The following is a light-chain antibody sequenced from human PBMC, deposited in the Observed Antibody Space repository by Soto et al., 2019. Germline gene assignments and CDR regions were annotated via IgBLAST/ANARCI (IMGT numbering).Light chain of an antibody. CDR3: QQRSNWPST. CDR1: QSVSSY. J-gene: IGKJ4*01. V-gene: IGKV3-11*01. Sequence: EIVLTQSPATLALSPGERAALSCRAGQSVSSYLAWYQQKPGQAPRLLIYDASKRAPGIPARFTGSGSGTNFTLTISSLEPEDFSVYFCQQRSNWPSTFGGGTKVEI. CDR2: DAS.